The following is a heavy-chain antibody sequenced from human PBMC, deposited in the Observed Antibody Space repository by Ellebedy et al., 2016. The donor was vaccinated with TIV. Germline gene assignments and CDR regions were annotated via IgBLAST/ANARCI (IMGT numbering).Heavy chain of an antibody. CDR3: ARDHLAENYPGYYFDF. CDR2: LIPVVGTA. V-gene: IGHV1-69*13. D-gene: IGHD2/OR15-2a*01. CDR1: GGTFSMYA. Sequence: AASVKVSCKAYGGTFSMYAISWVRQAPGQGLEWMGGLIPVVGTANYAQRFQGRVTITADASTSTSYMELSSLRSDDTAVYYCARDHLAENYPGYYFDFWGQGIPVTVSS. J-gene: IGHJ4*02.